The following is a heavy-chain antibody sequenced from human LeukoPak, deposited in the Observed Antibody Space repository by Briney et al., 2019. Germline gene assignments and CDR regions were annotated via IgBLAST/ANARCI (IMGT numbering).Heavy chain of an antibody. Sequence: SETLSLTCTVSGRSISSSSYYWGWIRQPPGKGGEWIGEINHSGSTNSNPSLKSRVTISLDTSKNQLTLNLRSVTAADTAVYYCARDGKEGGYNYDYWGQGTLVTVSS. CDR2: INHSGST. CDR3: ARDGKEGGYNYDY. D-gene: IGHD5-24*01. J-gene: IGHJ4*02. V-gene: IGHV4-39*06. CDR1: GRSISSSSYY.